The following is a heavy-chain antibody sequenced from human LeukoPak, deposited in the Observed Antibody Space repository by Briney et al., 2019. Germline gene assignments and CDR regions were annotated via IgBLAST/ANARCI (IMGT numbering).Heavy chain of an antibody. J-gene: IGHJ6*03. CDR3: ARSYQTDTGGYYYPYYYYMDV. V-gene: IGHV4-38-2*01. D-gene: IGHD3-22*01. Sequence: AETLSLTCAVSGYSISSGYYWGWIRQPPGRGLEWIGSIYHSGSTYYNPSLKSRVTISVDTSKNQFSLKLTSLTAADTAVYYCARSYQTDTGGYYYPYYYYMDVWGKGTVVTVSS. CDR2: IYHSGST. CDR1: GYSISSGYY.